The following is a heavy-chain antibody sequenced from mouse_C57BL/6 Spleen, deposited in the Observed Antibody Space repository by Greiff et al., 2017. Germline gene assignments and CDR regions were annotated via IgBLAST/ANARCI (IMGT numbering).Heavy chain of an antibody. D-gene: IGHD1-1*01. CDR1: GYTFTSYW. J-gene: IGHJ2*01. CDR3: ARNNYYGSSPYFDY. V-gene: IGHV1-64*01. Sequence: QVQLQQSGAELVKPGASVKLSCKASGYTFTSYWMHWVKQRPGQGLAWLGMIHPNSGSPNYNEKFKSKATLTVDKSSSTAYMQLSSLTSEDSAVYYGARNNYYGSSPYFDYWGQGTTRTVAA. CDR2: IHPNSGSP.